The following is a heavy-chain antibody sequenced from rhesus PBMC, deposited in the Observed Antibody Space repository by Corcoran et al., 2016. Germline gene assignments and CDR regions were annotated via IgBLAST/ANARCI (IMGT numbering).Heavy chain of an antibody. CDR3: AREANSGSYSSTFDY. Sequence: QVQLQESGPGLVKPSETLSLTCAVSGCSISSNYWRWIRQPPGQGLEWIGRISGSGGSTDYNPSLKSRVTISTDTSKNQFSLKLSSVTAADTAVYYCAREANSGSYSSTFDYWGQGVLVTVSS. J-gene: IGHJ4*01. CDR1: GCSISSNY. CDR2: ISGSGGST. D-gene: IGHD3-16*01. V-gene: IGHV4-173*01.